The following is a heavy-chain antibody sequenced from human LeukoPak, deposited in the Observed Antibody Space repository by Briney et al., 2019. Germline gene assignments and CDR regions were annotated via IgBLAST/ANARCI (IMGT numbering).Heavy chain of an antibody. CDR2: MNPNSGNT. D-gene: IGHD5-18*01. CDR3: ARGLGRTAMVTRGGVRFDY. V-gene: IGHV1-8*01. J-gene: IGHJ4*02. CDR1: GYTFTSYD. Sequence: ASVKVSCKASGYTFTSYDINWVRQATGQWLEWVGWMNPNSGNTGYAQKFQGRITMTRNTSISTAYMELSSLKSEDTAVYYCARGLGRTAMVTRGGVRFDYWGQGTLVTVSS.